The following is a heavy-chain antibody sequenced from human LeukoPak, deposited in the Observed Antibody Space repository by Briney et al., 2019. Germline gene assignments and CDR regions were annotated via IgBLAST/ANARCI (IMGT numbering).Heavy chain of an antibody. D-gene: IGHD6-19*01. CDR1: GFTVSSNY. CDR2: IYSGGST. CDR3: ATSGIAVAGTDDAFDI. V-gene: IGHV3-66*01. J-gene: IGHJ3*02. Sequence: GGSLRLSCAASGFTVSSNYMSWVRQAPGKGLEWVSVIYSGGSTYYADSVKGRFTISRDNSKNTLYLQMNSLRAGDTAVYYCATSGIAVAGTDDAFDIWGQGTMVTVSS.